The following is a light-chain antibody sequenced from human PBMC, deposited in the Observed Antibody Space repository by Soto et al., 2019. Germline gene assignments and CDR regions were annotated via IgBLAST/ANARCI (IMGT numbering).Light chain of an antibody. J-gene: IGKJ1*01. Sequence: PGERATLSCRASPSVTNFLAWYQQKPGQAPRLVIYGASTRATDIPDRFSASGSGTDFTLTISRLEPEDFAVYYCQQYSRAPLTFGQGTKVDIK. CDR1: PSVTNF. CDR2: GAS. CDR3: QQYSRAPLT. V-gene: IGKV3-20*01.